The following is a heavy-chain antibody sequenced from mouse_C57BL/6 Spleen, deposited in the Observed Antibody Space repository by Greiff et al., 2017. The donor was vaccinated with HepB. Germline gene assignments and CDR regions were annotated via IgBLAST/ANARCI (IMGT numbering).Heavy chain of an antibody. D-gene: IGHD1-1*01. CDR1: GFTFSSYA. CDR2: ISDGGSYT. Sequence: EVKLVESGGGLVKPGGSLKLSCAASGFTFSSYAMSWVRQTPEKRLEWVATISDGGSYTYYPDNVKGRFTISRDNAKNNLYLQMSHLKSEDTAMYYCARGVITTVVRYFDVWGTGTTVTVSS. CDR3: ARGVITTVVRYFDV. J-gene: IGHJ1*03. V-gene: IGHV5-4*03.